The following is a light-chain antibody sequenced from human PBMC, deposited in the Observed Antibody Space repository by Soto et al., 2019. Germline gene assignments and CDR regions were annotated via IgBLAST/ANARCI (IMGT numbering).Light chain of an antibody. CDR1: SSNIGSNT. V-gene: IGLV1-44*01. CDR2: SNN. J-gene: IGLJ2*01. Sequence: QSVLTQPPSASGTPGQRVTISCSGSSSNIGSNTVNWYQHLPGTAPKLLIYSNNQRPSGVPDRFSGSKSGTSASLAISGLQSEDEADYYCAAWDDSLNGPEFGGGTKVTVL. CDR3: AAWDDSLNGPE.